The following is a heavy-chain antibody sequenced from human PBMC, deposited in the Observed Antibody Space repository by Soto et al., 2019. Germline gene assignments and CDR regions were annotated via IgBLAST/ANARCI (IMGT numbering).Heavy chain of an antibody. CDR3: ARDSRFLEWDDAFDI. Sequence: RVAWCTCIYHGIRWILKNTGQGPEWMGWISAYNGNTNYAQKLQGRVTMTTDTSTSTAYMELRSLRSDDTAVYYCARDSRFLEWDDAFDIWGQGTMVTVSS. CDR1: WCTCIYHG. D-gene: IGHD3-3*01. V-gene: IGHV1-18*04. J-gene: IGHJ3*02. CDR2: ISAYNGNT.